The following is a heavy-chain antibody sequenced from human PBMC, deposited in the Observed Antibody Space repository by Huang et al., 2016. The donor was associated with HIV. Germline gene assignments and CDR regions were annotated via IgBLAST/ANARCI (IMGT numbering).Heavy chain of an antibody. CDR1: GFTFGGYA. CDR2: SRGKGQGAKK. J-gene: IGHJ4*02. CDR3: TRVVYSGTYYGFFDY. Sequence: EVQLVESGGGLVQPGRSLRLSCTGSGFTFGGYAMSWFRQGPGKGLEWVGFSRGKGQGAKKEYAAYVQGRFTISRDDSKTIAYLQMNSLKTEDTAIYFCTRVVYSGTYYGFFDYWGQGTLVTVSS. D-gene: IGHD1-26*01. V-gene: IGHV3-49*03.